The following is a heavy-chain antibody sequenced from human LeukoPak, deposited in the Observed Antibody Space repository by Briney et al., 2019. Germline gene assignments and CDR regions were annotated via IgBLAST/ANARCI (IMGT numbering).Heavy chain of an antibody. J-gene: IGHJ4*02. V-gene: IGHV3-11*01. CDR2: ISSSGGTI. Sequence: GGSLRLSCAASGFTFSDYYMSWIRQAPGKGLEWVSYISSSGGTIYFADSVKDRFTISRDNAKNSLDLQMNSLRAEDTAMYYCARAAVVTSPFDYWGQGTLVTVSS. CDR3: ARAAVVTSPFDY. CDR1: GFTFSDYY. D-gene: IGHD4-23*01.